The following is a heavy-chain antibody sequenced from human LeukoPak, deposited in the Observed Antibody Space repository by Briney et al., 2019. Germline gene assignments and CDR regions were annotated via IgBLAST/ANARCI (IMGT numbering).Heavy chain of an antibody. J-gene: IGHJ5*02. V-gene: IGHV4-34*01. CDR2: INDSGST. CDR1: GGSFSGYY. CDR3: ARVEQLGNWFDP. Sequence: SETLSLTCAVYGGSFSGYYWSWIRLPPGKGLEWIGEINDSGSTNYNPSLKSRVTISVDTSKNQFSLKLSSVTAADTAVYYCARVEQLGNWFDPWGQGTLVTVSS. D-gene: IGHD6-6*01.